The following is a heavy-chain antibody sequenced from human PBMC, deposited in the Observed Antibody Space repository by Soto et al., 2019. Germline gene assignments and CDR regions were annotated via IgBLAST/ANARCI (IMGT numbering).Heavy chain of an antibody. J-gene: IGHJ5*02. Sequence: QVQLQESGPGLVKPSQTLSLTCTVSGGSISSGGYYWSWIRQHPGKGLEWIGYIYYSGSTYYNPSLKSHVTIALDTSKNQFSLKLSSVTAADTAVYYCARGIAAAGTRTWGQGTLVTVSS. CDR1: GGSISSGGYY. CDR3: ARGIAAAGTRT. CDR2: IYYSGST. V-gene: IGHV4-31*01. D-gene: IGHD6-13*01.